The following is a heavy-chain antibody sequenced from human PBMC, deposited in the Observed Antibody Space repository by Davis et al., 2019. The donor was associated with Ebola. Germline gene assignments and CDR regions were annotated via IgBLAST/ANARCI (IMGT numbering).Heavy chain of an antibody. D-gene: IGHD4-11*01. Sequence: SETLSLTCTVSGDSISSSSYSWGWIRQPPGKGLEWIGSIYHSGSTYYNPSLKSRVTISVDTSKNQFSLKLSSVTAADTAVYYCARGGRFTVHETLGYYYYYGMDVWGQGTTVTVSS. V-gene: IGHV4-39*07. CDR1: GDSISSSSYS. CDR2: IYHSGST. CDR3: ARGGRFTVHETLGYYYYYGMDV. J-gene: IGHJ6*02.